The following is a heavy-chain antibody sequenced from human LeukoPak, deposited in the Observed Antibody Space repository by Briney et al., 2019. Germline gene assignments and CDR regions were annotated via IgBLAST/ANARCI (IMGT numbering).Heavy chain of an antibody. V-gene: IGHV3-48*04. J-gene: IGHJ4*02. CDR3: ARDSARTKGKQ. CDR2: ISSSSSTI. D-gene: IGHD1/OR15-1a*01. Sequence: GGSLRLYCAASGFTFSSYSMNWGRQAPGMGLQWVSYISSSSSTIYYADSVKGRFTISRDNAKNSLYLQMNSLRAEDTAVYYCARDSARTKGKQWGQGTLVTVSS. CDR1: GFTFSSYS.